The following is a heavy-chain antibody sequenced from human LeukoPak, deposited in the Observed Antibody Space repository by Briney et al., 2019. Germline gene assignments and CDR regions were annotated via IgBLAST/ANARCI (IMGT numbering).Heavy chain of an antibody. V-gene: IGHV4-34*01. D-gene: IGHD3-16*02. J-gene: IGHJ4*02. CDR1: GGSFSGYY. CDR3: ARGLLGDYVWGSYRYTGDLFDC. Sequence: SETLSLTCAVYGGSFSGYYWSWIRQPPGKGLEWIGEINHSGSTNYNPSLKSRVTISVDTSKNQFSLKLSSVTAADTAVYYCARGLLGDYVWGSYRYTGDLFDCWGQGTLVTVSS. CDR2: INHSGST.